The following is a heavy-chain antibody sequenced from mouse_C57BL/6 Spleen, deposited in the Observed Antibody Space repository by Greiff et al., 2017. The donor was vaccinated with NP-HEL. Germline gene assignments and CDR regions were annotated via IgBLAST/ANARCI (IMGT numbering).Heavy chain of an antibody. J-gene: IGHJ2*01. CDR1: GFNIKDYY. D-gene: IGHD1-1*01. V-gene: IGHV14-1*01. CDR2: IDPEDGDT. CDR3: TLYYYGSSYGFDY. Sequence: VQLQQSGAELVRPGASVKLSCTASGFNIKDYYMHWVKQRPEQGLEWIGRIDPEDGDTEYAPKFQGKATMTADTSSNTAYLQLSSLTSEDTAVYYCTLYYYGSSYGFDYWGQGTTLTVSS.